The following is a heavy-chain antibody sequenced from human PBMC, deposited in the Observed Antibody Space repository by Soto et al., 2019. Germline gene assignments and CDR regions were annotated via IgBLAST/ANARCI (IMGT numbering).Heavy chain of an antibody. V-gene: IGHV3-33*05. D-gene: IGHD3-16*01. Sequence: QVQLVESGGGVVQPGTSLRLSCVGSGFTFRSYVIHWVRQAPGKGLEWVALTSYDGSNNFYGDSVKGRFTISRHNSRNTVELQMDSIRFEDTALYYCARWGTTGGLDVWGQGTVVSVSS. CDR2: TSYDGSNN. CDR1: GFTFRSYV. J-gene: IGHJ4*02. CDR3: ARWGTTGGLDV.